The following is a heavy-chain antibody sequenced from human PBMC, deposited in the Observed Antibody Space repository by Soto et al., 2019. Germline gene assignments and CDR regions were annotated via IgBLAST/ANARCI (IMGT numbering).Heavy chain of an antibody. J-gene: IGHJ4*02. CDR1: GFTFDDYA. CDR2: ISWDGGST. CDR3: AKGGLKQQLVTN. Sequence: GGSLRLSCAASGFTFDDYAMHWVRQAPGKGLEWVSLISWDGGSTYYADSVKGRFTISRDNSKNSLYLQMSSLRAEDTALYYCAKGGLKQQLVTNWGQGTLVTVS. V-gene: IGHV3-43D*04. D-gene: IGHD6-13*01.